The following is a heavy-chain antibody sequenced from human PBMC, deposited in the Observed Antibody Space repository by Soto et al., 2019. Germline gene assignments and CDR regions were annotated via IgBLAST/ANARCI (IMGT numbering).Heavy chain of an antibody. V-gene: IGHV1-18*01. CDR1: GYTFSNYG. Sequence: QVQLVQSGAEVKKPGASVKVSCKASGYTFSNYGISWVRQGPGQGPEWMGWISGYNGNTHYEEKVQDRIKMTTDTSTRRRYLGLRSLRSDDTAVYFCARDPGFGFGYSYAFAMDVWGQGTTVTVSS. D-gene: IGHD5-18*01. CDR3: ARDPGFGFGYSYAFAMDV. CDR2: ISGYNGNT. J-gene: IGHJ6*02.